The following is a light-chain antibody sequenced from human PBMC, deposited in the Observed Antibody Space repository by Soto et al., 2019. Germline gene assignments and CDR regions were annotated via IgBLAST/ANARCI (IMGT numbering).Light chain of an antibody. CDR2: KAS. CDR3: QESSSDSYT. V-gene: IGKV1-5*03. J-gene: IGKJ2*01. CDR1: QDVSQS. Sequence: DIELTQPPSSLSASVGDRVTITCRASQDVSQSLAWYQHKPGKAPKLLIYKASSLESGVSSRFSGRGSGTQFTLTINYLQPDDFATYYCQESSSDSYTFGQGTKVDIK.